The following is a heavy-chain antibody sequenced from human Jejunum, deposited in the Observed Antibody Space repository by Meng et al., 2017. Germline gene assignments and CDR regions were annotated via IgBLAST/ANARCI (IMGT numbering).Heavy chain of an antibody. CDR1: GFIFSTYG. Sequence: GESLKISCAASGFIFSTYGMHWVRQAPGKGLEWVPIISYDGSNKNYADPVKGRFTISRDNSRNKLYLQMNSLRAEDMAVYDCARGVGFDPWGQGTLVTVSS. J-gene: IGHJ5*02. V-gene: IGHV3-30*03. CDR2: ISYDGSNK. CDR3: ARGVGFDP. D-gene: IGHD2-15*01.